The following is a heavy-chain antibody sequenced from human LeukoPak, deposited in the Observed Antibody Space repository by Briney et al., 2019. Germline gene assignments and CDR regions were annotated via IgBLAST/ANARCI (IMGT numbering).Heavy chain of an antibody. D-gene: IGHD6-13*01. Sequence: GGSLRLSCAASGFTFSDYYMSWIRQAPGKGLEWVSYISSSGSTIYYADSVKGRFTISRDNAKNSLYLQMTSLRAEDTAVHYCARDSPYSSSWYFNWFDPWGQGTLVTVSS. V-gene: IGHV3-11*04. CDR2: ISSSGSTI. CDR3: ARDSPYSSSWYFNWFDP. CDR1: GFTFSDYY. J-gene: IGHJ5*02.